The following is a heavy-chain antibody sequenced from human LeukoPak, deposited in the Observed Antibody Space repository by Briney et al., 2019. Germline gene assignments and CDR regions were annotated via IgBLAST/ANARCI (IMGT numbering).Heavy chain of an antibody. CDR2: ISYDGSNK. J-gene: IGHJ4*02. Sequence: PGGSLRLSCAASGFTFSSYAMHWVRQAPGKGLEWVAVISYDGSNKYYADSVKGRFTISRDNSKNTLYLQMNSLRAEDTAVYYRAIGDGGTLDYWGQGTLVTVSS. D-gene: IGHD2-15*01. CDR3: AIGDGGTLDY. V-gene: IGHV3-30*04. CDR1: GFTFSSYA.